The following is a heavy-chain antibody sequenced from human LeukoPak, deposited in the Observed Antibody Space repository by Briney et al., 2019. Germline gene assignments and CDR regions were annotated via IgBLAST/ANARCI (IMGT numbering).Heavy chain of an antibody. Sequence: SETLSLTCTVSGGSIRSYYWSWIRQPPGKGLEWIGYIYYSGSTNHNPSLKSRVTISVDTSKNQFSLKLSSVTAADTAVYYCARHEGSWSYYFDYWGQGTLVTVSS. V-gene: IGHV4-59*08. CDR1: GGSIRSYY. CDR2: IYYSGST. CDR3: ARHEGSWSYYFDY. J-gene: IGHJ4*02. D-gene: IGHD6-13*01.